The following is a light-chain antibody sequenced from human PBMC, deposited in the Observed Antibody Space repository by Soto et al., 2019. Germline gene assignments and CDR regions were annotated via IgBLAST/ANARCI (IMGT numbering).Light chain of an antibody. CDR3: QQYNNWRT. CDR2: GAS. Sequence: EIVMTQSPATLSVSPGERATLFCRASQSVNSNLAWYQQKPGQAPRLLIYGASTRATGIPARFSGSGSGTEFTLTISSLQSEDFAVYYCQQYNNWRTFGQGTKVDIK. CDR1: QSVNSN. V-gene: IGKV3-15*01. J-gene: IGKJ1*01.